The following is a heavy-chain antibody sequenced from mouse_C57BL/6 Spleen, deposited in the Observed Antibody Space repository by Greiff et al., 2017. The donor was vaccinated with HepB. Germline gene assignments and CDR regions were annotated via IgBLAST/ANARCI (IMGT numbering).Heavy chain of an antibody. CDR2: ISGGGGNT. CDR3: ARHPLSYFDY. V-gene: IGHV5-9*01. CDR1: GFTFSSYT. J-gene: IGHJ2*01. D-gene: IGHD6-1*01. Sequence: EVKLVESGGGLVKPGGSLKLSCAASGFTFSSYTMSWVRQTPEKRLEWVATISGGGGNTYYPDSVKGRFTISRDNAKNTLYLQMSSLRSEDTALYYCARHPLSYFDYWGQGTTLTVSS.